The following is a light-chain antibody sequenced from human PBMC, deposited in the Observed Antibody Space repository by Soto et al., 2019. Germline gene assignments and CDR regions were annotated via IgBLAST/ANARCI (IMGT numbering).Light chain of an antibody. J-gene: IGLJ3*02. V-gene: IGLV2-14*01. Sequence: QSVLTQPASVSGSPGQSITISCTGTNSDVGGYNFVSWYLQHPAKAPKLMIYEVNNRPSGVSIRFSGSKSGNTASLTISGLQTEDEGDYYCASYRRGTSVVLGGGTKLTVL. CDR3: ASYRRGTSVV. CDR2: EVN. CDR1: NSDVGGYNF.